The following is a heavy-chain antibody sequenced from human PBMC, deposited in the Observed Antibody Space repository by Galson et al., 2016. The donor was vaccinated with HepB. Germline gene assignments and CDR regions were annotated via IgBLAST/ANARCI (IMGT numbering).Heavy chain of an antibody. J-gene: IGHJ6*02. V-gene: IGHV1-2*04. CDR1: GYTFTGYY. CDR2: INPNSGGT. Sequence: SVKVSCKASGYTFTGYYMHWVRQAPGQGLEWMGWINPNSGGTNYAQKFQGWVTMTRDTSISTAYMELSRLRSDDTAVYYCARGAKRWLMTPGPMDVGGQGTTVTVSS. CDR3: ARGAKRWLMTPGPMDV. D-gene: IGHD2-15*01.